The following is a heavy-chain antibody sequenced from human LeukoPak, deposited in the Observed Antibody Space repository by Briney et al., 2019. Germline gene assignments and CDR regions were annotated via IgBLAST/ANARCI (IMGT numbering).Heavy chain of an antibody. V-gene: IGHV3-48*03. CDR2: ISSSGSTI. CDR3: AKETPQAYGMDV. J-gene: IGHJ6*04. Sequence: PGGSLRLSCAASGFTFSSYEMSWVRQAPGKGLEWVSYISSSGSTIYYADSVKGRFTISRDNAKNSLYLQMNSLRAEDTAVYYCAKETPQAYGMDVWGKGTTVTVSS. CDR1: GFTFSSYE.